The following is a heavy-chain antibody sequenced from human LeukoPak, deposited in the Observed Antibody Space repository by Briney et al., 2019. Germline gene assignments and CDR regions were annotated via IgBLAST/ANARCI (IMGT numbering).Heavy chain of an antibody. CDR2: INEDGSEK. J-gene: IGHJ5*02. CDR3: ASSSYSCSSS. V-gene: IGHV3-7*01. Sequence: GGSLRLSCAASGFTFTNYWRIWVRQAPGKGLEWVANINEDGSEKYYVGSVGGRFTISRDNAKNSVFLQMNSLRADDTAMYYCASSSYSCSSSWGQGTLVTVSS. CDR1: GFTFTNYW. D-gene: IGHD6-6*01.